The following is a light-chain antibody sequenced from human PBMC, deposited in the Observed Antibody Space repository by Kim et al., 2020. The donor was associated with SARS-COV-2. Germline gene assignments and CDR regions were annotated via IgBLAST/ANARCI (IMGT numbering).Light chain of an antibody. CDR2: DAS. J-gene: IGKJ1*01. CDR1: QNINNN. V-gene: IGKV1-39*01. Sequence: ASVGDRVTITCRASQNINNNLNWYQQNPGKAPKLLICDASSLQSGVPSRFSGSRSGTDFTLTISSLQPEDSATYYCQQSHSTSWTFGQGTKVDIK. CDR3: QQSHSTSWT.